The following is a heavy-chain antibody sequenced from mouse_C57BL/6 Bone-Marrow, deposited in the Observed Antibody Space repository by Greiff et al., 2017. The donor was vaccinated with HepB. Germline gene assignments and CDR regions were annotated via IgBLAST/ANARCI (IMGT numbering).Heavy chain of an antibody. CDR2: IYPGNSDT. D-gene: IGHD1-1*01. CDR3: TKEKITTVVESFAY. V-gene: IGHV1-5*01. CDR1: GYTFTSYW. J-gene: IGHJ3*01. Sequence: VQLQQSGTVLARPGASVKMSCKTSGYTFTSYWMHWVKQRPGQGLEWIGAIYPGNSDTSYNQKFKGKAKLTAVTSASTAYMELSSLTNEDSAVYYCTKEKITTVVESFAYWGQGTLVTVSA.